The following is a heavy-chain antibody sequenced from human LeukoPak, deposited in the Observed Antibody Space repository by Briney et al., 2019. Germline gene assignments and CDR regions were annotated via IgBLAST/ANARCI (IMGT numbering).Heavy chain of an antibody. V-gene: IGHV3-23*01. D-gene: IGHD6-19*01. CDR1: GFTFSSCA. J-gene: IGHJ4*02. CDR2: IIGSGGST. Sequence: GGSLRLSCAASGFTFSSCAMSWVRQAPGKGLEWVSVIIGSGGSTYYADSVKGRFTISRDNSKNTLYLQMDSLRAEDTAVYYCAKHSGWYSLADFWGQGTLVAVSS. CDR3: AKHSGWYSLADF.